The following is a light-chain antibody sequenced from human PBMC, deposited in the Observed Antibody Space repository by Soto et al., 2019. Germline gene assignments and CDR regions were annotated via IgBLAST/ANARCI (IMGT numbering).Light chain of an antibody. CDR3: QQLNSYPLS. V-gene: IGKV1-5*01. CDR2: DAS. Sequence: DIQVTQSPPTLSASVGDRVTITCRASQTISTWMAWYQQKPGKAPKLLVYDASTLQSGVASRFSGSGSGTEFTLIISGLQPDDSATYYCQQLNSYPLSFGGGTKVDIK. J-gene: IGKJ4*01. CDR1: QTISTW.